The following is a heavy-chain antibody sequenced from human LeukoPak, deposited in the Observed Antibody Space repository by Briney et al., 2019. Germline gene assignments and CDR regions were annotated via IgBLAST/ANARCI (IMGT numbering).Heavy chain of an antibody. J-gene: IGHJ4*02. V-gene: IGHV1-69*04. D-gene: IGHD2-21*02. CDR1: GGTFSSYA. Sequence: GASVKVSCKASGGTFSSYAISWVRQAPGQGLEWMGRIIPILGIANYAQKFQGRVTITADKSTSTAYMELSSLRSEDTAVYYCAREPPERDCSGDCYDYWGQGTLVTVSS. CDR2: IIPILGIA. CDR3: AREPPERDCSGDCYDY.